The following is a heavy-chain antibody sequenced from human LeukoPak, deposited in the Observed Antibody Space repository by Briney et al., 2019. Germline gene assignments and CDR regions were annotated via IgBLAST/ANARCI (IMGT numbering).Heavy chain of an antibody. V-gene: IGHV3-30-3*01. CDR3: ARTGG. CDR1: GFTFRNYV. CDR2: TSSDLNVK. D-gene: IGHD3/OR15-3a*01. J-gene: IGHJ4*02. Sequence: GGSLRLSCAASGFTFRNYVIHWVRQAPGKGLEWVAVTSSDLNVKLYADSVKGRFTISRDNAKNTLYLQMNSLRAEDTAVYYCARTGGWGQGTLVTVSS.